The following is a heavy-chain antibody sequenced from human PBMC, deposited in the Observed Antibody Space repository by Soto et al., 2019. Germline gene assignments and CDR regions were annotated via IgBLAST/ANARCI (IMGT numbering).Heavy chain of an antibody. CDR2: IKSKTDGGTT. CDR3: TTDSWWGSSYYYMDV. CDR1: GFTFSNAW. Sequence: GGSLRLSCAASGFTFSNAWMSWVRQAPGKGLEWVGRIKSKTDGGTTDYAAPVKGRFTISRDDSKNTLYLQMNSLKTEDTAVYYCTTDSWWGSSYYYMDVWGKGTTVTVSS. D-gene: IGHD3-16*01. V-gene: IGHV3-15*01. J-gene: IGHJ6*03.